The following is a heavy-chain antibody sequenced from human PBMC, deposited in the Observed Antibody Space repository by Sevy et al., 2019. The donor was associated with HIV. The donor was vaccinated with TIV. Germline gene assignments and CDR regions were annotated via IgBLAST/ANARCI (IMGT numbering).Heavy chain of an antibody. CDR1: GYTLNDYG. V-gene: IGHV1-18*01. Sequence: ASEKVSCKASGYTLNDYGISWVRQAPGQGLAWIGWVTTYKDSTNYAQNFQGRVTLTTDTSTNTAYMELRSLRSDDTAVYYCARVDPYYEFGDVWGQGTTVTVSS. CDR2: VTTYKDST. CDR3: ARVDPYYEFGDV. D-gene: IGHD3-3*01. J-gene: IGHJ6*02.